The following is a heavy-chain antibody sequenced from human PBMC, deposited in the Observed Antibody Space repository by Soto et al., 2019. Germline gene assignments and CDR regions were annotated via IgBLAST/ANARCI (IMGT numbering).Heavy chain of an antibody. CDR1: GYTFTGYY. V-gene: IGHV1-2*02. Sequence: ASLKVSCKASGYTFTGYYMHWVRQAPGQGLEWMGWINPNSGGTNYAQKFQGRVTMTRDTSISTAYMELSRLRSDDTAVYYCARLERITMIVVVVDAFVIWGQGTMVTVSS. CDR3: ARLERITMIVVVVDAFVI. CDR2: INPNSGGT. J-gene: IGHJ3*02. D-gene: IGHD3-22*01.